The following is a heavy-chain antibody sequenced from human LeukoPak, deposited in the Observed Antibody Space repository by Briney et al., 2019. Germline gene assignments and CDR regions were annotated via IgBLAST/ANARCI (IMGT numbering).Heavy chain of an antibody. Sequence: ASVKVSCKASGYTFTSYYMHWVRQAPGQGLEWMGWINPNSGGTNYAQKFQGRVTMTRDTFISTAYMELSRLRSDDTAVYYCASSDYYDSSEDAFDIWGQGTMVTVSS. CDR3: ASSDYYDSSEDAFDI. J-gene: IGHJ3*02. CDR2: INPNSGGT. V-gene: IGHV1-2*02. CDR1: GYTFTSYY. D-gene: IGHD3-22*01.